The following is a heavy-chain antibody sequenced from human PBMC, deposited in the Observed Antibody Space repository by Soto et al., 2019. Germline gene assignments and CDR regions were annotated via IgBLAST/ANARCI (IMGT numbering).Heavy chain of an antibody. V-gene: IGHV1-69*06. CDR1: GGIFITSG. CDR2: IIPFLGTT. CDR3: AKATAQRGSSGRSLQPDTFDS. Sequence: QVQLVQSGAEVKMPGSSVKVSCKTSGGIFITSGLSWVRQAPGQGLEWLGGIIPFLGTTNHAEKFQGRDTISAAKSPSTVYLELSDLTLEDTATYYCAKATAQRGSSGRSLQPDTFDSWGQGTLVTVSS. J-gene: IGHJ4*02. D-gene: IGHD3-10*01.